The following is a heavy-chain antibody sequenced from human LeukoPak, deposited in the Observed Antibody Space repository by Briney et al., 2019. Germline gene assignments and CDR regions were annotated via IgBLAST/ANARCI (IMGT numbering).Heavy chain of an antibody. CDR3: ARVGYNGWNFEN. D-gene: IGHD5-12*01. V-gene: IGHV3-7*01. Sequence: PGGSLRLSCAASGSTFSSYWMSWVRQAPGKGLQSVAYISQDVSHKYYVDSVKGRFTISRDNAKNSLHLEMNSLRAEDTALYYCARVGYNGWNFENWGQGTLVTVSS. CDR2: ISQDVSHK. CDR1: GSTFSSYW. J-gene: IGHJ4*02.